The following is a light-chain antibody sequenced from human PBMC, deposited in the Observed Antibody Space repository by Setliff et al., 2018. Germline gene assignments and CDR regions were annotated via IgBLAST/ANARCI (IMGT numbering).Light chain of an antibody. CDR2: SNN. J-gene: IGLJ1*01. Sequence: QSVLTQPPSASGTPGQRVTISCSGSSSNIGTNTVNWYQQLPGTAPKLLIYSNNQRPSGVPDRFSGSESGTSASLAISGLQSEDEADYYCGSYTSINTLLYIFGTGTKVT. V-gene: IGLV1-44*01. CDR1: SSNIGTNT. CDR3: GSYTSINTLLYI.